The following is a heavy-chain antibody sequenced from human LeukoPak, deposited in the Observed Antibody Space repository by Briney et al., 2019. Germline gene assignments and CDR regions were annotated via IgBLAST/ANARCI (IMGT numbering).Heavy chain of an antibody. CDR1: GGSISGYY. Sequence: PSETLSLTCTVSGGSISGYYWSWIRQPPGKGLEWIGYIYYSGSTNYNPSLKSRVTISVDTSKNQFSLKLSSVTAADTAVYYCATFTLNCSGGSCYGHRYYYGMDVWGQGTTVTVSS. J-gene: IGHJ6*02. CDR3: ATFTLNCSGGSCYGHRYYYGMDV. D-gene: IGHD2-15*01. V-gene: IGHV4-59*01. CDR2: IYYSGST.